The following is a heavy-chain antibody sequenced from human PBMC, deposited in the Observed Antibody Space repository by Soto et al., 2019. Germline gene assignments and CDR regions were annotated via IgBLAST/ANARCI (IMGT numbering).Heavy chain of an antibody. D-gene: IGHD6-13*01. CDR3: AKGSAAARPYYFDY. J-gene: IGHJ4*02. CDR1: GVSFSSCA. CDR2: ITGGGSST. V-gene: IGHV3-23*01. Sequence: TGVSMRHSWAAGGVSFSSCAMSRIRQAPGKGLEWVSAITGGGSSTYYADSVKGRFTISRDNSKNTLSLQMNGLRAEDTAVYYCAKGSAAARPYYFDYWGQGALVTVSS.